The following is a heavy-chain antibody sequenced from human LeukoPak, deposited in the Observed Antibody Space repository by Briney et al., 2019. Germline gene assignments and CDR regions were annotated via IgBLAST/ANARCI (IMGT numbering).Heavy chain of an antibody. V-gene: IGHV3-23*01. CDR3: ATDYYDSSGYYFDAFDI. J-gene: IGHJ3*02. CDR1: GFTFSSYA. CDR2: TSASGETT. Sequence: GGSLRLSCAASGFTFSSYAMSWVRQVPGKGLEWVSSTSASGETTYHAESVKGRFTISRDNSKNTLYLQMNSLRAEDTAVYYCATDYYDSSGYYFDAFDIWGQGTMVTVSS. D-gene: IGHD3-22*01.